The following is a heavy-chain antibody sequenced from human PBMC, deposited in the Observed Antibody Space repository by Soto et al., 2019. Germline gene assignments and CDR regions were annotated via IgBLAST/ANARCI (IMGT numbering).Heavy chain of an antibody. D-gene: IGHD6-6*01. CDR2: IWYDGGNK. CDR1: GFTFSSYG. Sequence: PGGSLRLSCAASGFTFSSYGMHWFRQAPGKGLEWVAVIWYDGGNKFYVDSVKGRFTISRDNSKNTLYLQMNSLRAEDTAMYYCARGDYSNSYVFDCWGQGTPVTVAS. V-gene: IGHV3-33*01. CDR3: ARGDYSNSYVFDC. J-gene: IGHJ4*02.